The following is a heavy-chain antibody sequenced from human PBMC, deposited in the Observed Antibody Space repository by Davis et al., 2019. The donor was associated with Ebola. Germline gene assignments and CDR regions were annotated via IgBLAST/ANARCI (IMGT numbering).Heavy chain of an antibody. Sequence: ASVKVSCKASGYTFTSYYMHWVRQAPGQGLEWMGIINPSGGSTSYAQKFQGRVTMTRDTSTSTVYMELSSLRSEDTAVYYCAREGGYCSSTSCYGYYYYYYMDVWGKGTTVTVSS. J-gene: IGHJ6*03. D-gene: IGHD2-2*01. CDR2: INPSGGST. CDR3: AREGGYCSSTSCYGYYYYYYMDV. CDR1: GYTFTSYY. V-gene: IGHV1-46*01.